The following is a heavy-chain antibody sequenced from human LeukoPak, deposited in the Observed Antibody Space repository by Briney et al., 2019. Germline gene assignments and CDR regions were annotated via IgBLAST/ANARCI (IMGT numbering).Heavy chain of an antibody. D-gene: IGHD1-26*01. CDR1: GFTFSRNA. CDR2: ISGGGRRT. Sequence: GGSLRLSCAASGFTFSRNAITWVRQAPGKGLKWVSAISGGGRRTYYADSVKGRFTISRDNAKNSLYLQMNSLRAEDTAVYYCAREITAQKWELRYFDYWGQGTLVTVSS. V-gene: IGHV3-23*01. J-gene: IGHJ4*02. CDR3: AREITAQKWELRYFDY.